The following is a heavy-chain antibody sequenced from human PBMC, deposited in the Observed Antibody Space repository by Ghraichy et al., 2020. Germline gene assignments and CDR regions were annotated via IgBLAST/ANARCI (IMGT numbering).Heavy chain of an antibody. V-gene: IGHV4-39*01. J-gene: IGHJ6*02. D-gene: IGHD3-22*01. CDR2: IFYGDTT. Sequence: SETLSLTCTVSGGSISSNSHYWGWIRQPPGKGLEWIGSIFYGDTTYYNPSLMSRVTISVATSKNQFSLKLSSVTAADTAVYYCARTPVDSTGYYGGMDVWGQGTTVTVSS. CDR3: ARTPVDSTGYYGGMDV. CDR1: GGSISSNSHY.